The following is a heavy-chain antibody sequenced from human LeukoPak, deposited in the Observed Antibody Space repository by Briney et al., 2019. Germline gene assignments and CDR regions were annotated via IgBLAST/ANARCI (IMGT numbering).Heavy chain of an antibody. CDR1: GGSISSSNYF. CDR3: ARRSTVAGRGRFDP. CDR2: VHYSGST. J-gene: IGHJ5*02. V-gene: IGHV4-39*01. Sequence: SETLSLTCTVSGGSISSSNYFWGWIRQPPGKGLEWLGSVHYSGSTYDNPSLKSRVTISVDTSKNQFSLKLISVTAADTAVYYCARRSTVAGRGRFDPWGQGTLVTVSS. D-gene: IGHD6-19*01.